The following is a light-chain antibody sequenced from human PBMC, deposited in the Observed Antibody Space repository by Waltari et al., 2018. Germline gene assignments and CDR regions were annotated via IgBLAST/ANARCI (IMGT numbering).Light chain of an antibody. V-gene: IGLV3-25*03. CDR3: QSADSSGSVV. CDR2: KDS. CDR1: ALSKQY. Sequence: SFELTQPPSLSVSTGQTARITCSGDALSKQYAHWHQQRPGLAPVLVIYKDSERPSGIPVRFSGASLVTTVTLTISGVQAEDEADYYCQSADSSGSVVFGGGTKLTVL. J-gene: IGLJ2*01.